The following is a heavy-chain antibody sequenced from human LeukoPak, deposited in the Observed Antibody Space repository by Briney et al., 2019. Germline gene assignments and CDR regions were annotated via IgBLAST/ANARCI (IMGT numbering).Heavy chain of an antibody. CDR3: SCELVAATHWFDP. D-gene: IGHD5-12*01. CDR2: IRSKAHGGTT. V-gene: IGHV3-49*04. Sequence: TGGSLRLSCTASGFTFADSAMSWVRQAPGKGLEWVGFIRSKAHGGTTEYAASVKGRFTISRDDSKRFAYLQMNSLKIEDTAVYSCSCELVAATHWFDPWGQGTLVTVSS. CDR1: GFTFADSA. J-gene: IGHJ5*02.